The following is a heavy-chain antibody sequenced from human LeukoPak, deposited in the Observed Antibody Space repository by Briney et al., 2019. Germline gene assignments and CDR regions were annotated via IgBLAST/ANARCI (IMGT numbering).Heavy chain of an antibody. CDR1: GDSISSSSYY. CDR3: ARHSASYYFDY. J-gene: IGHJ4*02. Sequence: SETLSLTCTVSGDSISSSSYYWGWIRQPPGTGLEWIGNIYYSGSTYSNPSLKSRVTISVDMSKNQFSLKLSSVTAADTAVYYCARHSASYYFDYWGQGTLVTVSS. D-gene: IGHD6-6*01. CDR2: IYYSGST. V-gene: IGHV4-39*01.